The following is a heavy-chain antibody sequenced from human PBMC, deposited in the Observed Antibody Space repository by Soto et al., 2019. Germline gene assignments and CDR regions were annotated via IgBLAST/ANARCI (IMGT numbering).Heavy chain of an antibody. J-gene: IGHJ4*02. D-gene: IGHD1-26*01. CDR2: ISYDGSNK. V-gene: IGHV3-30-3*01. Sequence: GGSLRLSCAASGFTFSSYAMHWVRQAPGKGLEWVAVISYDGSNKYYADSVKGRFTISRDNSKNTLYLQMNSLRAEDTAVYYCAREGRRGSYGEFAFDYWGQGTLVTVSS. CDR1: GFTFSSYA. CDR3: AREGRRGSYGEFAFDY.